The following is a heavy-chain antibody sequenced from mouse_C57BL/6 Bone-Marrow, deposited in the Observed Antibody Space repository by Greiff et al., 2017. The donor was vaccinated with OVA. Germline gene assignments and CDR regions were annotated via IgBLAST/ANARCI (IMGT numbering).Heavy chain of an antibody. CDR3: AIYEYDYFDD. CDR1: GFTFSSYA. D-gene: IGHD2-4*01. V-gene: IGHV5-4*01. J-gene: IGHJ2*01. CDR2: ISDGGSYT. Sequence: EVHLVESGGGLVKPGGSLKLSCAASGFTFSSYAMSWVRQTPEKRLEWVATISDGGSYTYYPDNVKGRFTISRDNANNNLYLQMSHLKSEDTAMDYCAIYEYDYFDDWGQGTTLTVSS.